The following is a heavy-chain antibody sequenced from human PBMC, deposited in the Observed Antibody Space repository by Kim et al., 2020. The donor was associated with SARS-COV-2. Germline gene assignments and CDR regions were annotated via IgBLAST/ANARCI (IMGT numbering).Heavy chain of an antibody. CDR3: ARVSDDYGDPDFDY. J-gene: IGHJ4*02. CDR1: GGSIKTYY. V-gene: IGHV4-59*01. CDR2: IYYSGYT. Sequence: SETLSLTCTVSGGSIKTYYWSWIRQPPGKGLEWIGYIYYSGYTNYNPSLKSRVTISVDTSKNQFSLKLTSVTAADTAVYYCARVSDDYGDPDFDYWGQGTLVTVSS. D-gene: IGHD4-17*01.